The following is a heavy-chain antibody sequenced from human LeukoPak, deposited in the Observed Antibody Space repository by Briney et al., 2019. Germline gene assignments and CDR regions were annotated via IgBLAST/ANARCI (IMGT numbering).Heavy chain of an antibody. CDR1: GFTFSSYS. D-gene: IGHD3-22*01. CDR2: ISSSSSYI. J-gene: IGHJ4*02. V-gene: IGHV3-21*01. CDR3: ARVEGYDSSGYYGD. Sequence: GGSLRLSCAASGFTFSSYSMNWVRQAPGKGLEWVSSISSSSSYIYYADSVKGRFTISRDNAKNSLYLQMNSLRHEDSAVYYCARVEGYDSSGYYGDWGQGTLVTVSS.